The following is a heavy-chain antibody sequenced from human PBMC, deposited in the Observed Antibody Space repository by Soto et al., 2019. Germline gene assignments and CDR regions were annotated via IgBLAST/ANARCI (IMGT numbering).Heavy chain of an antibody. D-gene: IGHD1-26*01. CDR3: ASEHGSRGSYYPFDY. Sequence: QVQLVQSGAEVKKPGSSVKVSCKASGGTFSSYSISWVRQAPGQGLEWMGGIIPIFGTANYAQKFQGRVTIQADEYTSTAYRQMSSLRSEDTDVYYCASEHGSRGSYYPFDYWGQGTLVNVS. CDR2: IIPIFGTA. V-gene: IGHV1-69*01. CDR1: GGTFSSYS. J-gene: IGHJ4*02.